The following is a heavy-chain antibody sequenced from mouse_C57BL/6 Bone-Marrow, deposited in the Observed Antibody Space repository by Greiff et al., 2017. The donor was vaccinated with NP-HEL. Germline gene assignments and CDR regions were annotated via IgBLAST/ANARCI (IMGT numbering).Heavy chain of an antibody. CDR1: GFNIKNTY. Sequence: EVQLQQSVAELVRPGASVKLSCTASGFNIKNTYMHLVKQRPEQGLEWIGRIDPANGNTKYAPKFQGKATITADTSSNTAYLQLSSLTSEDTAIYYCARTAQATWFAYWGQGTLVTVSA. J-gene: IGHJ3*01. D-gene: IGHD3-2*02. CDR3: ARTAQATWFAY. CDR2: IDPANGNT. V-gene: IGHV14-3*01.